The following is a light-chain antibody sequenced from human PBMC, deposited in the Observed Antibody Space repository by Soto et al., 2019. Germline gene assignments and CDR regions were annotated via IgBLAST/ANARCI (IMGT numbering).Light chain of an antibody. CDR1: SSNFGAGYD. CDR2: GTR. V-gene: IGLV1-40*01. Sequence: QSVLTQPPSVSGAPGQRVTISCPGSSSNFGAGYDVHWYQQLPGAAPKLLIYGTRNRPSGVPNRFSGSKSGNTASLTISGLRAEDEADYYCCSYVGRNTYVFGTGTKVTVL. J-gene: IGLJ1*01. CDR3: CSYVGRNTYV.